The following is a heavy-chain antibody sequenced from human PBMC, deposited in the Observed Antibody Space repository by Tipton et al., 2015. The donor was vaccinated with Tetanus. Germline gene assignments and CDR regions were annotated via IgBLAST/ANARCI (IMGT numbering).Heavy chain of an antibody. V-gene: IGHV4-59*02. Sequence: TLSLTCTVSGDSVSSYYWSWLRQAPGKGLEWIGYIYYTGSTNYSPSLRSRVTISVDTSKNQFSLKLSSVTAADTAVYYCARVGFGYSGYHFYGYWGQGTLVTVSS. D-gene: IGHD5-12*01. CDR2: IYYTGST. CDR3: ARVGFGYSGYHFYGY. CDR1: GDSVSSYY. J-gene: IGHJ4*02.